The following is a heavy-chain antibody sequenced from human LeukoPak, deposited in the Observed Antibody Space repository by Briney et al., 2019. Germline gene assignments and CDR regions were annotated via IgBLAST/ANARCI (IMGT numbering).Heavy chain of an antibody. Sequence: PSETLSLTCTVSGDSISSYYWSWIRQPAGKGLEWVGRIYISETTNYNPSLKGRVTMSVDTSKNQLSLKLSSVTAADTAVYYCARLYYYGSGMFSAFDIWGQGTVVTVS. CDR1: GDSISSYY. CDR3: ARLYYYGSGMFSAFDI. CDR2: IYISETT. J-gene: IGHJ3*02. V-gene: IGHV4-4*07. D-gene: IGHD3-10*01.